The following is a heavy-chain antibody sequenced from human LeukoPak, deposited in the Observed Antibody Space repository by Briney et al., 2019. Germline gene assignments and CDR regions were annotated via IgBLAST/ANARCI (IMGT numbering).Heavy chain of an antibody. Sequence: GGSLRLSCAASGFTVSSNYMSWVRQAPGKGLEWVSVICSGGSTYYADSVKGRFTISRDNSKNTLYLQMNSLRAEDTAVYYCARDPQYSSSWNFDYWGQGTLVTVSS. J-gene: IGHJ4*02. D-gene: IGHD6-13*01. CDR1: GFTVSSNY. CDR2: ICSGGST. CDR3: ARDPQYSSSWNFDY. V-gene: IGHV3-66*02.